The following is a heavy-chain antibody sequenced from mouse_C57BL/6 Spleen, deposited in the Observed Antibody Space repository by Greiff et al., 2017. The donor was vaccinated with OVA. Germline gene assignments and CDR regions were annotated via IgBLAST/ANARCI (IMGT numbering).Heavy chain of an antibody. D-gene: IGHD2-5*01. J-gene: IGHJ4*01. CDR3: ARSGDSNGLGYAMDY. CDR1: GYAFTNYL. Sequence: QVQLKQSGAELVRPGTSVKVSCKASGYAFTNYLIEWVKQRPGQGLEWIGVINPGSGGTNYNEKFKGKATLTADKSSSTAYMQLSSLTSEDSAVYFCARSGDSNGLGYAMDYWGQGTSVTVSS. V-gene: IGHV1-54*01. CDR2: INPGSGGT.